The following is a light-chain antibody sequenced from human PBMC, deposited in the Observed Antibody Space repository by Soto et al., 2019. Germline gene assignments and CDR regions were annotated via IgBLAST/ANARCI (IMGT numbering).Light chain of an antibody. J-gene: IGKJ4*01. Sequence: IQMTQSPPYLSASVGDRVNITFRASQSISNYLNWDQQKPGKAPNRLIYSGSSLQSGVPSRFSGSGSGTDGTLTISSLQPEDFATYYCQQCYSTPLPVGGGTKVDI. CDR3: QQCYSTPLP. V-gene: IGKV1-39*01. CDR1: QSISNY. CDR2: SGS.